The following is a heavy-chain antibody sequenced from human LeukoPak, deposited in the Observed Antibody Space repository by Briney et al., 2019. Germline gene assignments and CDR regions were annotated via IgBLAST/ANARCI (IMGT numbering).Heavy chain of an antibody. D-gene: IGHD3-10*01. V-gene: IGHV1-2*02. CDR2: INPKSGAT. J-gene: IGHJ4*02. CDR1: GYGFTGYY. CDR3: ARNIRILLGNTMVRGVPWYFDY. Sequence: ASVKVSCKASGYGFTGYYIHWVRQAPGQGLEWMGWINPKSGATNYAQKFQGRVTMTRDTSISTAYMELSRLRSDDTAVYYCARNIRILLGNTMVRGVPWYFDYWGQGTLVPVSS.